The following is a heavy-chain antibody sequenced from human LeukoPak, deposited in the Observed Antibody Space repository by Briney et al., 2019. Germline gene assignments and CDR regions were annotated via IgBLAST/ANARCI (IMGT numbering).Heavy chain of an antibody. CDR2: IKSKTDGGTT. Sequence: GGSLRLSCAASGFTFSNAWMSRVRQAPGKGLEWVGRIKSKTDGGTTDYAAPVKGRFTISRDDSKNTLYLQMNSLKTEDTAVYYCTTGEMATTPFDYWGQGALVTVSS. J-gene: IGHJ4*02. CDR1: GFTFSNAW. V-gene: IGHV3-15*01. CDR3: TTGEMATTPFDY. D-gene: IGHD5-24*01.